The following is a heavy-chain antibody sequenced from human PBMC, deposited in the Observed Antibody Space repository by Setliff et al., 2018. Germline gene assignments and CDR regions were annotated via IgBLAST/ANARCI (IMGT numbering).Heavy chain of an antibody. Sequence: SETLSLTCTVSGASISSGTYYWGWIRQPPGKGLEWIGRIHYLGTTYSNASLASRLTMSVDTSKNQFSLRLTSVTAADTAVYYCARTGTYRYFDHWGQGTLGTVS. CDR2: IHYLGTT. D-gene: IGHD1-1*01. V-gene: IGHV4-39*01. CDR1: GASISSGTYY. J-gene: IGHJ4*02. CDR3: ARTGTYRYFDH.